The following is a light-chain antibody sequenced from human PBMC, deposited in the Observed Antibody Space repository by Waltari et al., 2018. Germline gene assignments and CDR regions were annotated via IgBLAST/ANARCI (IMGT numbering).Light chain of an antibody. CDR2: DVS. J-gene: IGLJ3*02. CDR3: SSYTRSSTWV. CDR1: SSDVDDYTY. Sequence: QSALTQPASVSGSPGQSVTLSCPGPSSDVDDYTYVSWYQLHPGKAPKLIVHDVSQRPSGISDRFSGSKSGNTASLTITGLQLEDEADYYCSSYTRSSTWVFGGGTKLTVL. V-gene: IGLV2-14*03.